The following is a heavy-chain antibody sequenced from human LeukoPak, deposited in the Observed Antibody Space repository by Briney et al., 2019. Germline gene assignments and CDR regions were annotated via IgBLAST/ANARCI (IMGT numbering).Heavy chain of an antibody. CDR2: IKTDGSQI. CDR1: GFTFSSYW. CDR3: ARDFLWGSGSR. D-gene: IGHD3-10*01. V-gene: IGHV3-7*01. Sequence: GGSLRLSCVASGFTFSSYWMTWVRQAPGKGLEWVANIKTDGSQIYYVDSVKGRFTISRDNAKNSLYLQMNSLRAEDTAVYYCARDFLWGSGSRWGQGTLVTVSS. J-gene: IGHJ4*02.